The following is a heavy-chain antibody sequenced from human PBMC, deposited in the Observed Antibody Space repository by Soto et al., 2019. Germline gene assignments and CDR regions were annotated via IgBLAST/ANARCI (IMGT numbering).Heavy chain of an antibody. Sequence: QVQLVQSGAEVKKPGSSVKVSCKASGGTFSSYTISWVRQAPGQGLEWMGRIIPILGIANYAQKFQGRVTITADKSTSTAYMELSSLRSEDTAVYYCANSPALAVNLMRYAFDIWGQGTMVTVSS. CDR3: ANSPALAVNLMRYAFDI. CDR1: GGTFSSYT. CDR2: IIPILGIA. V-gene: IGHV1-69*02. D-gene: IGHD2-15*01. J-gene: IGHJ3*02.